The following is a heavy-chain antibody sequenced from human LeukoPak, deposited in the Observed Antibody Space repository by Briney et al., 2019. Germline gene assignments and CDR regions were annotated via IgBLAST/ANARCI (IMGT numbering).Heavy chain of an antibody. CDR2: INANTGNP. V-gene: IGHV7-4-1*02. Sequence: ASVKVSCKASGYTFTSYSMNWVRQAPGQGLEYIGWINANTGNPTYAQGFTGRFVFSLDTSVSTAYLQISSLKAEDTAVYYCARDFPARDWFFDLWGRGTLVTVSS. CDR3: ARDFPARDWFFDL. J-gene: IGHJ2*01. CDR1: GYTFTSYS.